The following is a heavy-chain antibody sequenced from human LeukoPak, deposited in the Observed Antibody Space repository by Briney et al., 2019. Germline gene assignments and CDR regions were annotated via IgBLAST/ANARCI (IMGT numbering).Heavy chain of an antibody. J-gene: IGHJ5*02. Sequence: PSETLSLTCTVSGGSISSYYWSWIRQPPGKGLEWIGYIYYSGSTNYNPSLKSRVTISVGTSKNQFSLKLSSVTAADTAVYYCARDRRYCSSTSCPHAWFDPWGQGTLVTVSS. CDR3: ARDRRYCSSTSCPHAWFDP. CDR2: IYYSGST. CDR1: GGSISSYY. V-gene: IGHV4-59*01. D-gene: IGHD2-2*01.